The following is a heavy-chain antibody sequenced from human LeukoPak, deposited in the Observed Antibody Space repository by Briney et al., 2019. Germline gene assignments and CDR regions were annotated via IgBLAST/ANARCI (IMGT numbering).Heavy chain of an antibody. CDR3: AREGIWQQLDGYYFDY. D-gene: IGHD6-13*01. CDR2: VSSSGNTI. Sequence: GGSLRLSCTASGFTFSDYYMSWIRQAPGKGLEWVSYVSSSGNTIYYADSVKGRFTISRDNAKNSLCLQTNSLRAEDTAVYYCAREGIWQQLDGYYFDYWGQGTLVTVSS. V-gene: IGHV3-11*04. J-gene: IGHJ4*02. CDR1: GFTFSDYY.